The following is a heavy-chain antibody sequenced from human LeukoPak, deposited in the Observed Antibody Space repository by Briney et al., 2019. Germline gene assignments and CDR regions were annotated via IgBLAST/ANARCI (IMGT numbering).Heavy chain of an antibody. CDR2: ISGSGGST. V-gene: IGHV3-23*01. J-gene: IGHJ6*03. CDR1: GFTFSSYA. Sequence: GGSLRLSCAASGFTFSSYAMSWVRQAPGKGLEWVSAISGSGGSTYYADSVKGRFTISRDNSKNTLYLQMNSLRAEDTAVYYCAKEGSGYDRGYYYYYMDVWGKGTTVTISS. D-gene: IGHD5-12*01. CDR3: AKEGSGYDRGYYYYYMDV.